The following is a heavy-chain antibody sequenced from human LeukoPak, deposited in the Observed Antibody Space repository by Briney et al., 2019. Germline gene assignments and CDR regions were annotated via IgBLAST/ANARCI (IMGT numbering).Heavy chain of an antibody. CDR2: IYHSGST. J-gene: IGHJ5*02. V-gene: IGHV4-30-2*01. D-gene: IGHD3/OR15-3a*01. Sequence: PSETLSLTCAVSGGSISSGGYSWSWIWQPPGKGLEWIGYIYHSGSTYYNPSLKSRVTISVDRSKNQFSLKLSSVTAADTAVYYCAREGVGDWSNWFDPWGQGTLVTVSS. CDR3: AREGVGDWSNWFDP. CDR1: GGSISSGGYS.